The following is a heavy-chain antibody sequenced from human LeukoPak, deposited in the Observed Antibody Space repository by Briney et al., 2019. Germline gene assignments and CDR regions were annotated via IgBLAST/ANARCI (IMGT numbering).Heavy chain of an antibody. CDR2: LNSDGSST. Sequence: PGGSLRLSCAASGFTFSGYSMNWVRQAPGKGLVWVSRLNSDGSSTSYADSVKGRFTISRDNAKNTLYLQMNSLRVEDTAVYYCARSYCSSTSCLFDYWGQGTLVTVSS. CDR3: ARSYCSSTSCLFDY. J-gene: IGHJ4*02. V-gene: IGHV3-74*01. CDR1: GFTFSGYS. D-gene: IGHD2-2*01.